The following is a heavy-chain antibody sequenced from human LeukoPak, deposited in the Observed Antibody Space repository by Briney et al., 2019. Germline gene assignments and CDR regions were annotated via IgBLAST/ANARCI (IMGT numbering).Heavy chain of an antibody. J-gene: IGHJ1*01. Sequence: GGSLRLSCAASGLTFSSYSMTWVRQAPGKGLEWVSAISGSGGSTYYADSVKGRFTISRDNSKNTLYLQMNSLRAEDTAVYYCAKAPEYYDFWSGYYTSANFQHWGQGTLVTVSS. V-gene: IGHV3-23*01. CDR3: AKAPEYYDFWSGYYTSANFQH. D-gene: IGHD3-3*01. CDR1: GLTFSSYS. CDR2: ISGSGGST.